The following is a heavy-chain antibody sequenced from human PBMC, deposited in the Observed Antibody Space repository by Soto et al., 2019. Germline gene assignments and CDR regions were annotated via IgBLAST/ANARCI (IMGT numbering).Heavy chain of an antibody. V-gene: IGHV3-23*01. J-gene: IGHJ4*02. CDR2: ISGSGANT. CDR3: AKRGPLGFCASTSCYAFDY. CDR1: GFTFAGYA. D-gene: IGHD2-2*01. Sequence: GPLRLSCPASGFTFAGYAMTWVRQPPGKGLEWVSSISGSGANTYYADSVKGRFTVSRDNSENTLYLQMNSLRVEDTAIYYCAKRGPLGFCASTSCYAFDYWGPGALVTVSS.